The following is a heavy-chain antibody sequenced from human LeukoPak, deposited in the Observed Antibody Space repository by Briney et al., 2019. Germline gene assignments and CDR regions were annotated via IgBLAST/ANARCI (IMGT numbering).Heavy chain of an antibody. CDR2: ISTSGSTI. V-gene: IGHV3-48*03. J-gene: IGHJ4*02. Sequence: GGSLRLSCAASGFTFSDYEMNWVRQAPGKGLEWVSYISTSGSTIYYADSVKGRFTISRDNAKNSLYLQMNSLRAEDTAVYYCARSWLAVADPEYWGQGTLVTVSS. CDR1: GFTFSDYE. CDR3: ARSWLAVADPEY. D-gene: IGHD6-19*01.